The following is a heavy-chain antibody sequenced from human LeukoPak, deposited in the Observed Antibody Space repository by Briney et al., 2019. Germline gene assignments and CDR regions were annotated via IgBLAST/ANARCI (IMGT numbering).Heavy chain of an antibody. Sequence: ASVKVSCKASGYTFTSYGISWVRHAPGQGLEWMGWISAYNGNTNYAQKLQGRVTMTTDTSTSTAYMELRSLRSDDTAVYYCARVGDCSSTSCHRPHYYYGMDVWGQGTTVTVSS. CDR3: ARVGDCSSTSCHRPHYYYGMDV. CDR2: ISAYNGNT. V-gene: IGHV1-18*01. J-gene: IGHJ6*02. CDR1: GYTFTSYG. D-gene: IGHD2-2*02.